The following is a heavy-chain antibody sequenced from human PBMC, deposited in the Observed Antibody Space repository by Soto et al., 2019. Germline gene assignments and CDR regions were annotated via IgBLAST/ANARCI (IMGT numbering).Heavy chain of an antibody. D-gene: IGHD2-2*01. Sequence: LRLSCAASGFTFSSYAMSWVRQAPGKGLEWVSAISGSGGSTYYADSVKGRFTISRDNSKNTLYLQMNSLRAEDTAVYYCAKDYRSSPSCSNLGPSWGQGTLVTVSS. CDR2: ISGSGGST. CDR1: GFTFSSYA. V-gene: IGHV3-23*01. CDR3: AKDYRSSPSCSNLGPS. J-gene: IGHJ4*02.